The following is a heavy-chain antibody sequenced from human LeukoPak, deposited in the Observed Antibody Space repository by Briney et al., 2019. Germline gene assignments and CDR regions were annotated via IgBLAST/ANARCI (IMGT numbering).Heavy chain of an antibody. CDR1: GFTFSTYW. CDR3: ARQVLGNDWYFDL. J-gene: IGHJ2*01. CDR2: INSDGSGT. V-gene: IGHV3-74*01. Sequence: PGGSLRLSCAASGFTFSTYWMHWVRQAPGKGLVWVSRINSDGSGTSYADSVKGRLTISRDNAKNTLYLQMNSLRAEDTAVYYCARQVLGNDWYFDLWGRGTLVTVSS. D-gene: IGHD7-27*01.